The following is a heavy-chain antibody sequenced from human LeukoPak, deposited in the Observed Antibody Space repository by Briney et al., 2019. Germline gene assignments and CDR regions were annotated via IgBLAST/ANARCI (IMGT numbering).Heavy chain of an antibody. Sequence: GGSLRLSCAASGFTSSSYEMNWVRQAPGKGLEWVSYISSSGSTIYYADSVKGRFTISRDNAKNSLYPQMNSLRAEDTAVYYCARERLYSSGWYAGFDPWGQGTLVTVSS. CDR2: ISSSGSTI. J-gene: IGHJ5*02. D-gene: IGHD6-19*01. CDR1: GFTSSSYE. V-gene: IGHV3-48*03. CDR3: ARERLYSSGWYAGFDP.